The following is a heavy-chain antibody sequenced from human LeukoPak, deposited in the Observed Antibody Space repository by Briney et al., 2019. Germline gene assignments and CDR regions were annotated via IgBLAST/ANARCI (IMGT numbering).Heavy chain of an antibody. Sequence: GGSLRLSCGASGFIFSDHYMNWGRQAPGKGLEWVSYISDIGSKTNYAESVKGRFTISRDNAKNSLSLHMNSLRAEDTAVYYCAAAAGYRFDIWGQGTMVTVSS. D-gene: IGHD6-13*01. CDR2: ISDIGSKT. CDR1: GFIFSDHY. J-gene: IGHJ3*02. V-gene: IGHV3-11*03. CDR3: AAAAGYRFDI.